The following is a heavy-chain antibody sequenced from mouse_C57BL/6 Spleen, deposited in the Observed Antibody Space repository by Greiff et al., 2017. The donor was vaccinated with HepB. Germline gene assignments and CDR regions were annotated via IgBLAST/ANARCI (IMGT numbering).Heavy chain of an antibody. CDR1: GYTFTDYN. J-gene: IGHJ1*03. CDR3: ARPSDYYGNYWYFDV. Sequence: VQLKQSGPELVKPGASVKIPCKASGYTFTDYNMDWVKQSHGKSLEWIGDINPNNGGTIYNQKFKGKATLTVDKSSSTAYMELRSLTSEDTAVYYCARPSDYYGNYWYFDVWGTGTTVTVSS. CDR2: INPNNGGT. V-gene: IGHV1-18*01. D-gene: IGHD2-1*01.